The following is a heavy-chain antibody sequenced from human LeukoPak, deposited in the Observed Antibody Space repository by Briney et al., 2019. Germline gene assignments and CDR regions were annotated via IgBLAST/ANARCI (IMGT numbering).Heavy chain of an antibody. J-gene: IGHJ4*02. CDR1: GGSMTTYY. CDR2: IHYTGIT. D-gene: IGHD6-19*01. Sequence: SETLSLTCTVSGGSMTTYYWTWIRQPPGKGLEWIGYIHYTGITNYNPSLKSRVTMSVDTSKNQFSLNLSSVTAADTAVYYCARHVEQRLTPFDYWGQGILVTVSS. CDR3: ARHVEQRLTPFDY. V-gene: IGHV4-59*08.